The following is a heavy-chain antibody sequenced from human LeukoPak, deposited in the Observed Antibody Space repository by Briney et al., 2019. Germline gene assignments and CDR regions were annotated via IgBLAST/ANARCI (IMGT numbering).Heavy chain of an antibody. J-gene: IGHJ4*02. Sequence: GGSLRLSCAASGFTFSSYGMHWVRQAPGKGLEWVAVIWYDGSDKYYADSVKGRFTISRDNSKNTLYLQMDSLRAEDTAVYYCATDQGIYWGQGTLVTVSS. CDR3: ATDQGIY. CDR1: GFTFSSYG. V-gene: IGHV3-33*01. CDR2: IWYDGSDK.